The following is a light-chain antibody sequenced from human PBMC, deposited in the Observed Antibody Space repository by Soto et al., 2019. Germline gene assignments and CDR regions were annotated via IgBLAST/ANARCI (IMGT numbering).Light chain of an antibody. V-gene: IGKV1-5*01. CDR3: QQYTSYL. Sequence: DIHMTHSPTSVSASVGHRITITCRASQGISSWLAWYQQKPGKAPNLLIYDASNLESGVPSRFSGSGSGTEFTITISRMQPDDSASYYCQQYTSYLFGQGTRLEIK. CDR2: DAS. J-gene: IGKJ5*01. CDR1: QGISSW.